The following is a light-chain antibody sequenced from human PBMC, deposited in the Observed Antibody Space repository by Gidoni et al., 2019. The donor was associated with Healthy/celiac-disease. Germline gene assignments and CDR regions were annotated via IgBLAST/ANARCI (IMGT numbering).Light chain of an antibody. J-gene: IGKJ1*01. CDR3: RQSYSTPRT. V-gene: IGKV1-39*01. Sequence: DIQMTQPPSSLSASVGDRVTIPCRASQSISSYLNWYQQKPGKAPKLLIYAASSLQSGVPSRFSGSGSGTDFTLTISSLQPEDFATYYCRQSYSTPRTFGQGTKVEIK. CDR2: AAS. CDR1: QSISSY.